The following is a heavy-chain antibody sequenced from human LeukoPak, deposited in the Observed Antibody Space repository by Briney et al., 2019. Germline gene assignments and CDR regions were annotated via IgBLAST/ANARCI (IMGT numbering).Heavy chain of an antibody. CDR2: ISGDGGST. J-gene: IGHJ4*02. CDR1: GLTLDDYA. D-gene: IGHD3-22*01. V-gene: IGHV3-43*02. Sequence: GGSLRLSCAASGLTLDDYAMHWVRQAPGKGLEWVSLISGDGGSTYYADSVKGRFTIYRDNSKNSLYLQMNSLRTEDTALYYCAKDYGAYYYDSSGPDYWGQGTLVTVSS. CDR3: AKDYGAYYYDSSGPDY.